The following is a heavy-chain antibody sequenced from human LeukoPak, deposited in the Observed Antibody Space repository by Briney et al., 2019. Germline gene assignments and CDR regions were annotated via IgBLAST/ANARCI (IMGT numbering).Heavy chain of an antibody. J-gene: IGHJ6*03. D-gene: IGHD2-2*01. Sequence: PGGSLRLSCAASGFTVSSNDMSWVRQAPGKGLEWVANIKQDGSEKYYVDSVKGRFTISRDNAKNSLYLQMNSLRAEDTAVYYCAREEIVVVPAASSPYYYYMDVWGKGTTVTISS. V-gene: IGHV3-7*01. CDR3: AREEIVVVPAASSPYYYYMDV. CDR2: IKQDGSEK. CDR1: GFTVSSND.